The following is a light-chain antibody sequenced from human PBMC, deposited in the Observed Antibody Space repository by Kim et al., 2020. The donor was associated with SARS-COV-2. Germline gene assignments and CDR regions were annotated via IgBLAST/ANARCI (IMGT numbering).Light chain of an antibody. CDR2: AAS. CDR1: QDIRNY. CDR3: QQYDSYPRT. Sequence: DRVTTSDRASQDIRNYLAWFQQTPGTAPRSLIYAASRLQSGVPSKFSCSGSGTDLTLTISSLQPEDFATYYCQQYDSYPRTFGQGTKLEI. V-gene: IGKV1-16*02. J-gene: IGKJ2*01.